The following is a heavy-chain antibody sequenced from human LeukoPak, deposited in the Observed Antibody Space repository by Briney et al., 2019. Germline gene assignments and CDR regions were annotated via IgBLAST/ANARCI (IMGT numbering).Heavy chain of an antibody. CDR1: GYTFTGYY. Sequence: ASVKVSCKASGYTFTGYYMHWVRQAPGQGLEWMGWINPNSGGTNYAQKFQGRVTMTRDTSISTAYMELSRLRSDDTAVYYCARDRGHIVVVTANYYYYGMDVWGPRDHGHRLL. CDR3: ARDRGHIVVVTANYYYYGMDV. V-gene: IGHV1-2*02. CDR2: INPNSGGT. D-gene: IGHD2-21*02. J-gene: IGHJ6*01.